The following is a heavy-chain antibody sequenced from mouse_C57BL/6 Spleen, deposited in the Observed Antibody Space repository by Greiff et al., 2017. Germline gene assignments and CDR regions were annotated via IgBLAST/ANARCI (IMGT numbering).Heavy chain of an antibody. Sequence: EVKLMESGAELVRPGASVKLSCTASGFNIKDDYMHWVKQRPEQGLEWIGWIDPENGDTEYASKFQGKATITADTSSNTAYLQLSSLTSEDTAVYYCTKGYYGSSFYAMDYWGQGTSVTVSS. CDR1: GFNIKDDY. CDR3: TKGYYGSSFYAMDY. J-gene: IGHJ4*01. CDR2: IDPENGDT. V-gene: IGHV14-4*01. D-gene: IGHD1-1*01.